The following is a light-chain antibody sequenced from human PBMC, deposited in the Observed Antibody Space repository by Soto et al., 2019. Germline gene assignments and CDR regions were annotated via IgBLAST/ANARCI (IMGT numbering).Light chain of an antibody. V-gene: IGLV2-14*01. Sequence: QSVLTQPASVSGSPGQSITISCTGTSSDVGGYNYVSWYQQHPGKAPKLMIYDVSNRPSGVSNRSSGSKSGNTASLTISGLQAEDEADYYCSSYTSSSTLPWVFGGGTKVTVL. CDR3: SSYTSSSTLPWV. CDR1: SSDVGGYNY. CDR2: DVS. J-gene: IGLJ3*02.